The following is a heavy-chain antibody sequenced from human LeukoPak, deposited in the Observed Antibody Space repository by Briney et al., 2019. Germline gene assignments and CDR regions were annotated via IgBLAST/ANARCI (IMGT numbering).Heavy chain of an antibody. V-gene: IGHV3-49*04. CDR2: IRSKAYGGTT. Sequence: GGSLRLSCAASGFTFSSYAMSWVRQAPGKGLEWVGFIRSKAYGGTTEYAASVKGRFTISRDDSKSIAYLQMNSLKTEDTAVYYCTRGGDYGDYASYWGQGTLVTVSS. CDR3: TRGGDYGDYASY. J-gene: IGHJ4*02. CDR1: GFTFSSYA. D-gene: IGHD4-17*01.